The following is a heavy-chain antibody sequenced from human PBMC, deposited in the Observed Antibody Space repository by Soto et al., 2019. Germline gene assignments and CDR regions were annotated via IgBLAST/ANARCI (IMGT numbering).Heavy chain of an antibody. J-gene: IGHJ6*02. V-gene: IGHV1-24*01. Sequence: ASVKVTCKVSGCTLTELSMHWVRQAPGKGLEGMGGFDPEDGETIYAQKFQGRVTMTEDTSTDTAYMEMSSLRSEDTAVYYCATEHDFGGKRVSDGYYYGMDVWGQGTTVTVSS. CDR3: ATEHDFGGKRVSDGYYYGMDV. CDR2: FDPEDGET. CDR1: GCTLTELS. D-gene: IGHD4-17*01.